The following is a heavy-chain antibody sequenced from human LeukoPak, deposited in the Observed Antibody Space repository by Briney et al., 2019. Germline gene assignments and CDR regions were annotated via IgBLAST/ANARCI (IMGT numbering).Heavy chain of an antibody. CDR2: ISSSGSTI. CDR3: AREAVFGWFDP. J-gene: IGHJ5*02. Sequence: GGSLGLPCTASGFTFSSYEMNWVRQAPGKGLEWVSYISSSGSTIYYADSVKGRFTISRDNAKNSLYLQMNSLRAEDTAVYYCAREAVFGWFDPWGQGTLVTVSS. CDR1: GFTFSSYE. V-gene: IGHV3-48*03. D-gene: IGHD3-10*01.